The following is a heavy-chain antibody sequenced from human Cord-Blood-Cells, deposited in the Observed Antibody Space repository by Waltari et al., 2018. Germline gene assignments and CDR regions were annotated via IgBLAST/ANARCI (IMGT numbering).Heavy chain of an antibody. J-gene: IGHJ3*02. D-gene: IGHD1-26*01. CDR1: GGSISSHY. CDR3: ARGSSGSYYAFDI. Sequence: QVQLQESGPGLVKPSETLSLTCTVSGGSISSHYWSWIRQPPGKGLEWIGDINYSGSTHYSPSHKSRVTISVDTSKNQFSLKLSSVTAADTAVYYCARGSSGSYYAFDIWGQGTMVTVSS. V-gene: IGHV4-59*11. CDR2: INYSGST.